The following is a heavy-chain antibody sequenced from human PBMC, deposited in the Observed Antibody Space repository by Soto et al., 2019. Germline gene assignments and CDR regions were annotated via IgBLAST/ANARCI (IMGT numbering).Heavy chain of an antibody. CDR2: INAGNGDT. CDR1: GYTFTDYA. Sequence: ASVKVSCKAFGYTFTDYAIHWVRQAPRQGLEWLGWINAGNGDTIYSQKFQGRVTVIRDTSASTACMDLSSLRSEDTAVYYCARDLRGYSVCYVPHCQGMAVWAKGATVTVAS. D-gene: IGHD5-18*01. CDR3: ARDLRGYSVCYVPHCQGMAV. J-gene: IGHJ6*04. V-gene: IGHV1-3*01.